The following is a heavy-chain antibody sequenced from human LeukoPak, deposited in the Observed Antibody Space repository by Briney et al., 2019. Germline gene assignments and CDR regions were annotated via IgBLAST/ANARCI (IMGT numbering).Heavy chain of an antibody. V-gene: IGHV1-46*01. Sequence: ASVEVSCKASGYTFTSYYMHWVRQAPGQGLEWMGIINPSGGSTSYAQKFQGRVTMTRDTSTSTVYMELSSLRSEDTAVYYCARGGGHGVVVVPAAISYWGQGTLVTVSS. J-gene: IGHJ4*02. D-gene: IGHD2-2*02. CDR2: INPSGGST. CDR1: GYTFTSYY. CDR3: ARGGGHGVVVVPAAISY.